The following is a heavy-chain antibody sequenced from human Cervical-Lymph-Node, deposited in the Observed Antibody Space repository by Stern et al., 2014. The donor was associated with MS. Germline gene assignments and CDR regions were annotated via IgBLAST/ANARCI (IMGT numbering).Heavy chain of an antibody. CDR2: IWYEGRTK. D-gene: IGHD1-14*01. V-gene: IGHV3-33*01. Sequence: VHLVESGGGVVQPGMSLRLSCAASRFDFSSYGMHWVRQAPGKGLEWVAIIWYEGRTKFYADSVRGRFTISRDNSKSMLYLQMDSLRAEDTGVYYCARDRMCISAKCSPIPGMDVWGQGTTVTVFS. CDR1: RFDFSSYG. J-gene: IGHJ6*02. CDR3: ARDRMCISAKCSPIPGMDV.